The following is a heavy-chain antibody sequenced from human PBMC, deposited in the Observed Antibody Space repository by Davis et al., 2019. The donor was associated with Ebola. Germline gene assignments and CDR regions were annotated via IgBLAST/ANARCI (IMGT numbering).Heavy chain of an antibody. CDR3: ARSSTSIYGVAMTNDAFDF. Sequence: ASVKVSCKASGYPLRDYGITWVRQAPGQGFEWMGWISGFNGNTNYADKFQGRVTMTPDTTTRTAYMELRRLTSDDTGVYYCARSSTSIYGVAMTNDAFDFWGQGTMVTVSS. CDR1: GYPLRDYG. D-gene: IGHD3-3*01. V-gene: IGHV1-18*01. CDR2: ISGFNGNT. J-gene: IGHJ3*01.